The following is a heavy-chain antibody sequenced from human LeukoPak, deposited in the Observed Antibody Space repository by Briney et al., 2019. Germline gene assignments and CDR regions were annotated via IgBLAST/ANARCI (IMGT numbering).Heavy chain of an antibody. CDR2: ISGYNGNT. CDR3: ARGYSYGSDYYYGMDV. V-gene: IGHV1-18*01. Sequence: GASVKVSCKASGYTFTSYAISWGRQAPAQGLEWMGWISGYNGNTKYAQKVQGRVTMTTDTSTSTAYMELRSLRSDDTAVYYCARGYSYGSDYYYGMDVWGQGTTVTVSS. CDR1: GYTFTSYA. J-gene: IGHJ6*02. D-gene: IGHD5-18*01.